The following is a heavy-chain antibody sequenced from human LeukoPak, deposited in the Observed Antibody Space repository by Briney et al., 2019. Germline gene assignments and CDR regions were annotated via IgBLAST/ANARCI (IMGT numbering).Heavy chain of an antibody. CDR1: GFTFSSYS. CDR2: ISSSNTTI. D-gene: IGHD6-19*01. Sequence: PGGSLRLSCAASGFTFSSYSMNWVRQAPGKGLEWLSYISSSNTTIYYADSVKGRFTISRDNAKSSLFLQMSSLRAEDTALYYCAKATVSGRGAFDIWDQGTMVTVSS. V-gene: IGHV3-48*04. CDR3: AKATVSGRGAFDI. J-gene: IGHJ3*02.